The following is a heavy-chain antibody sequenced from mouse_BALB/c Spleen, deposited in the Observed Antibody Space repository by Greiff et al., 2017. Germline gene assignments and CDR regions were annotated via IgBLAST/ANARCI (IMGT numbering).Heavy chain of an antibody. CDR2: ISSGGST. D-gene: IGHD2-4*01. Sequence: EVMLVESGGGLVKPGGSLKLSCAASGFTFSSYAMSWVRQTPEKRLEWVASISSGGSTYYPDSVKGRFTISRDNARNILYLQMSSLRSEDTAMYYCARGSGDYPFDYWGQGTTLTVSS. CDR1: GFTFSSYA. V-gene: IGHV5-6-5*01. J-gene: IGHJ2*01. CDR3: ARGSGDYPFDY.